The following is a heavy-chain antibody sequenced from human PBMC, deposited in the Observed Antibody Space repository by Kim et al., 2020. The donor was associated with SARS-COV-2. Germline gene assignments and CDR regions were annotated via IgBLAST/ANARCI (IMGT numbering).Heavy chain of an antibody. D-gene: IGHD3-9*01. J-gene: IGHJ5*02. V-gene: IGHV3-23*01. CDR2: ISGSGGST. CDR3: AKDSSGARGTVRYFDWLPTQPNWFDP. CDR1: GFTFSSYA. Sequence: GGSLRLSCAASGFTFSSYAMSWVRQAPGKGLEWVSAISGSGGSTYYADSVKGRFTISRDNSKNTLYLQMNSLRAEDTAVYYCAKDSSGARGTVRYFDWLPTQPNWFDPWGQGTLVTVSS.